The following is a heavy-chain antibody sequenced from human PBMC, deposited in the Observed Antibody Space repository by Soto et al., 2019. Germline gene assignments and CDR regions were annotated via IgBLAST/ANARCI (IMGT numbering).Heavy chain of an antibody. Sequence: SATLSLTCDVSGYSISSGYYWGWIRQPPGKGLEWIGSIYQSGTTYDNPSLKSRVTISVDMSKNQFSLKLSSVTAADTAVYYCARLLYDSRGYYYFDYWGQGTLVTVSS. V-gene: IGHV4-38-2*01. CDR1: GYSISSGYY. D-gene: IGHD3-22*01. J-gene: IGHJ4*02. CDR3: ARLLYDSRGYYYFDY. CDR2: IYQSGTT.